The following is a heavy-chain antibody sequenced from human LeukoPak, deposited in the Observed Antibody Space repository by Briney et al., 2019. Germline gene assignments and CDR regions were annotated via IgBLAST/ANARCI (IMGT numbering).Heavy chain of an antibody. CDR3: ARAVVPAAIPYYFDY. CDR2: ISSNGGST. D-gene: IGHD2-2*02. CDR1: GFTFSSYA. J-gene: IGHJ4*02. Sequence: PGGSLRLSCAASGFTFSSYAMHWVRQAPGKGLEYVSAISSNGGSTYYANSVKGRFTISRDNSKNTLYLQMGSLRAEDMAVYYCARAVVPAAIPYYFDYWGQGTLVTVSS. V-gene: IGHV3-64*01.